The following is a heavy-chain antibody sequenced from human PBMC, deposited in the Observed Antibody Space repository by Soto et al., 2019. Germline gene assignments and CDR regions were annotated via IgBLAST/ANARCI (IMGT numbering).Heavy chain of an antibody. V-gene: IGHV3-21*01. Sequence: KPGGSLRLSCASSGFTFSTYTMNWVRQAPGKGLEWVSSINGRGNYIYYAESVKGRSTISRDNAKNSPYLQMDRLRAEDTALYYCVREDGKVGTNSAFDYWGLGALVTSPQ. CDR1: GFTFSTYT. CDR2: INGRGNYI. J-gene: IGHJ4*02. CDR3: VREDGKVGTNSAFDY. D-gene: IGHD1-26*01.